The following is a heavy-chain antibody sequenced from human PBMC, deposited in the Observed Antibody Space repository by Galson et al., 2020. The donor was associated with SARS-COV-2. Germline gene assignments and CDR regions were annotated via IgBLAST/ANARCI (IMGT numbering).Heavy chain of an antibody. Sequence: SETLSLTCAVYGGSFSGYYWSWIRQPPGKGLEWIGEINHSGSTNYNPSLKSRVTISVDTSKNQFSLKLSSVTAADTAVYYCARHSEESRVVVVTTRGFDYWGQGTLVTVSS. CDR1: GGSFSGYY. CDR3: ARHSEESRVVVVTTRGFDY. J-gene: IGHJ4*02. D-gene: IGHD3-22*01. V-gene: IGHV4-34*01. CDR2: INHSGST.